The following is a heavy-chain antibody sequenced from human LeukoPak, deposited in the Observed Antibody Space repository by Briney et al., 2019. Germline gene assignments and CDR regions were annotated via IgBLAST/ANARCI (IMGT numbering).Heavy chain of an antibody. Sequence: SETLSLTCTVSGGSISSSSYYWGWIRQPPGKGLEWIGSIYYSGSTNYNPSLKSRVTISVDTSKNQFSLKLSSVTAADTAVYYCARHGRAHLVVPAAITQLNMDVWGKGTTVTISS. D-gene: IGHD2-2*01. CDR2: IYYSGST. CDR3: ARHGRAHLVVPAAITQLNMDV. J-gene: IGHJ6*03. V-gene: IGHV4-39*01. CDR1: GGSISSSSYY.